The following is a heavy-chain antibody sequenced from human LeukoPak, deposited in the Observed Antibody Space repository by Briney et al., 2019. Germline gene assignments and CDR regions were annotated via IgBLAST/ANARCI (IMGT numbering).Heavy chain of an antibody. Sequence: SVKVSCKASGGTFRTTGISWLRQAPGQGPEWMGGIIPILGIANYAQKFQGRVTITADKSTSTAYMELSSLRSEDTAVYYCARERGVITMIPEGGRGFDPWGQGTLVTVSS. CDR1: GGTFRTTG. CDR3: ARERGVITMIPEGGRGFDP. V-gene: IGHV1-69*04. J-gene: IGHJ5*02. CDR2: IIPILGIA. D-gene: IGHD3-22*01.